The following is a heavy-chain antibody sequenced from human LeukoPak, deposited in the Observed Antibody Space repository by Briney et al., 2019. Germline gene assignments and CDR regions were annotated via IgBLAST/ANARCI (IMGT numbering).Heavy chain of an antibody. V-gene: IGHV1-69*04. CDR2: IIPSLDIV. J-gene: IGHJ6*02. CDR3: ARGFGGSSGSSDYYGMDV. CDR1: GATFNNYV. D-gene: IGHD6-19*01. Sequence: GASVTVSCKASGATFNNYVITWVRQAPGQGLEWMAMIIPSLDIVNYAQTSQDRLTITADKSTSTAYMELRSLRSEDTAVYYCARGFGGSSGSSDYYGMDVWGQGTTVTVSS.